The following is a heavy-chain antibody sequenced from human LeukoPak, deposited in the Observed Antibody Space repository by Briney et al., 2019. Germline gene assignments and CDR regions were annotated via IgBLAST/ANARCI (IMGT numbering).Heavy chain of an antibody. CDR3: AKSPDYYGSGSALGLFDY. D-gene: IGHD3-10*01. J-gene: IGHJ4*02. CDR1: GFTVSSNY. Sequence: GGSLRLSCAASGFTVSSNYMNWVRQAPGKGLEWVAVISYDGSNKYYADSVKGRFTISRDNSKNTLYLQMNSLRAEDTAVYYCAKSPDYYGSGSALGLFDYWGQGTLVTVSS. CDR2: ISYDGSNK. V-gene: IGHV3-30*18.